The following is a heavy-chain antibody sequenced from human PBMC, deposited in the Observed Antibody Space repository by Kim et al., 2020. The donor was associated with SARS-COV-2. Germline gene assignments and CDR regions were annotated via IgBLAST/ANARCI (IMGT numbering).Heavy chain of an antibody. V-gene: IGHV1-46*01. CDR2: INPSGGST. Sequence: ASVKVSCKASGYTFISYYMHWVRQAPGQGLEWMGIINPSGGSTSYAQKFQGRVTMTRETSTSTVYMELSSLRSEDTAMYYCARDPVVRGVTSPYYYGMDVWGQGTTVTISS. D-gene: IGHD3-10*01. CDR3: ARDPVVRGVTSPYYYGMDV. J-gene: IGHJ6*02. CDR1: GYTFISYY.